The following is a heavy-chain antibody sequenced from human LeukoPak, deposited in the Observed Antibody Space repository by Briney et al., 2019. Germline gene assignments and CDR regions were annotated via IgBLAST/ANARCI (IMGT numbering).Heavy chain of an antibody. V-gene: IGHV4-39*07. CDR3: ARYYYGSGSYYTNWFDP. CDR2: IYYSGST. D-gene: IGHD3-10*01. Sequence: SETLSLTCTVSDGSISSSSYYWGWIRQPPGKGLEWIGSIYYSGSTYYSPSLKSRVTISVDTSKNQFSLKLSSVTAADTAVYYCARYYYGSGSYYTNWFDPWGQGTLVTVSS. J-gene: IGHJ5*02. CDR1: DGSISSSSYY.